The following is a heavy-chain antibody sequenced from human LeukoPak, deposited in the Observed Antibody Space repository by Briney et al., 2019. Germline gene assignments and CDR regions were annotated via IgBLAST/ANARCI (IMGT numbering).Heavy chain of an antibody. D-gene: IGHD6-13*01. J-gene: IGHJ4*02. CDR2: INPSSAGT. Sequence: ASVKVSCKTSGYSFTSYYIHWVRQAAGQGLEWMGWINPSSAGTEYAQKFQGRVTMTGDTSISTAYMELSRLRSDDTAVYYCARDRGSSWYVDYWGQGTLVTVSS. V-gene: IGHV1-2*02. CDR1: GYSFTSYY. CDR3: ARDRGSSWYVDY.